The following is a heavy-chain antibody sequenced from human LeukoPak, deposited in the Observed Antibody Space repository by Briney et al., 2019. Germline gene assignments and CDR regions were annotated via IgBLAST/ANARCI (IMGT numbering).Heavy chain of an antibody. CDR3: ATYRDYGDYVHYFDY. CDR2: IYYSGST. V-gene: IGHV4-34*01. CDR1: GGSFSGYY. J-gene: IGHJ4*02. D-gene: IGHD4-17*01. Sequence: SETLSLTCAVYGGSFSGYYWSWIRQPPGKGLEWIGGIYYSGSTYYNPSLKSRVTISVDTSKNQFSLKLSSVTAADTAVYYCATYRDYGDYVHYFDYWGQGTLVTVSS.